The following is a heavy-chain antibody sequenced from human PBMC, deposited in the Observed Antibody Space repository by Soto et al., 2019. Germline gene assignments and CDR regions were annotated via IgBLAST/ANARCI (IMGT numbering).Heavy chain of an antibody. Sequence: GGSLRLSCAASGFTFSSYAMSWVRQAPGKGLEWVSAISGSGSRTYYADSVKGRFTISRDNAKNTLYLQMNGLRAEDTAVYYCAREAGYCSRTSCYRRAFDTWGQGTTVTVSS. D-gene: IGHD2-2*01. CDR1: GFTFSSYA. CDR2: ISGSGSRT. V-gene: IGHV3-23*01. CDR3: AREAGYCSRTSCYRRAFDT. J-gene: IGHJ3*02.